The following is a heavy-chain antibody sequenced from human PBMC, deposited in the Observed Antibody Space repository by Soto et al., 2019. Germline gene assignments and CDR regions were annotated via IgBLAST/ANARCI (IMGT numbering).Heavy chain of an antibody. Sequence: KPSETLSLTCTVSGGSISSGGYYWSWIRQHPGKGLEWIGYIYYSGSTYYNPSLKSRVTISVDTSKNQFSLKLSSVTAADTAVYYCARTYYDFWSGYFRHYGMDVWGQGTTVTVSS. V-gene: IGHV4-31*03. CDR3: ARTYYDFWSGYFRHYGMDV. CDR2: IYYSGST. CDR1: GGSISSGGYY. D-gene: IGHD3-3*01. J-gene: IGHJ6*02.